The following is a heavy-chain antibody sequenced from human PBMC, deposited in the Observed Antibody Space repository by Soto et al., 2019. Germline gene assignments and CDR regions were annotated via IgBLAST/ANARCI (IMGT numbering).Heavy chain of an antibody. Sequence: VQLLESGGGLIQPGGSLRLSCAASGFTFSYGIHWLRQAPGKGLERVAYISYDSSNKFYGDSVKGRFTISRDNSKNTQFLQMNSLRAEDTAVYYCANLVIGYCSGNTGDDYWGQGTLVAVSS. CDR3: ANLVIGYCSGNTGDDY. D-gene: IGHD2-15*01. V-gene: IGHV3-30*18. CDR1: GFTFSYG. J-gene: IGHJ4*02. CDR2: ISYDSSNK.